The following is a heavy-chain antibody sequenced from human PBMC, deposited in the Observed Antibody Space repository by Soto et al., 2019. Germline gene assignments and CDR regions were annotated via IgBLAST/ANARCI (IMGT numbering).Heavy chain of an antibody. V-gene: IGHV3-30*18. Sequence: QVQLVESGGGVVQPGRSLRLSCAASGFTFSSYGMHWVRQAPGKGLEWVAVISYDGSNKYYADSVKGRFTISRDNSKNTLYLQMNSLRAEDTAVYYCAKVYYYYDSSGYARMPYYYYGMDVWGQGTTVTVSS. J-gene: IGHJ6*02. CDR3: AKVYYYYDSSGYARMPYYYYGMDV. CDR2: ISYDGSNK. CDR1: GFTFSSYG. D-gene: IGHD3-22*01.